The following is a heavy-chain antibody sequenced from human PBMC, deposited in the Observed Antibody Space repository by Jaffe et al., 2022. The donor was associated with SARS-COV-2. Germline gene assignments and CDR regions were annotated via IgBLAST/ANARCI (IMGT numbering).Heavy chain of an antibody. V-gene: IGHV3-23*01. J-gene: IGHJ5*02. CDR1: GFTFSSYA. CDR3: AKADRIQLWSRGWFDP. D-gene: IGHD5-18*01. Sequence: EVQLLESGGGLVQPGGSLRLSCAASGFTFSSYAMSWVRQAPGKGLEWVSAISGSGGSTYYADSVKGRFTISRDNSKNTLYLQMNSLRAEDTAVYYCAKADRIQLWSRGWFDPWGQGTLVTVSS. CDR2: ISGSGGST.